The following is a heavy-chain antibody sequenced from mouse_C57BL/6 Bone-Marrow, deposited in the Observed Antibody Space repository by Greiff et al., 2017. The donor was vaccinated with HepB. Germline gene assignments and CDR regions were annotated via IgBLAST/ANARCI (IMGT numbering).Heavy chain of an antibody. CDR2: INSDGGST. CDR3: ARQEYGNPWFAY. CDR1: EYEFPSHD. Sequence: DVKLVESGGGLVQPGESLKLSCESNEYEFPSHDMSWVRKTPEKRLELVAAINSDGGSTYYPDTMERRFIISRDNTKKTLYLQMSSLRSEDTALYYCARQEYGNPWFAYWGQGTLVTVSA. V-gene: IGHV5-2*01. D-gene: IGHD2-10*02. J-gene: IGHJ3*01.